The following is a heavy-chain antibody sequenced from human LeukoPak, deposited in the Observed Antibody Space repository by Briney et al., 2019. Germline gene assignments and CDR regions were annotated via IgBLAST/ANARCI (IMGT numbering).Heavy chain of an antibody. Sequence: GGSLRLSCAASGFTFSSYGMHWVRQAPGKGLEWVAVISYDGSNKYYADSVKGRFTISRDNSKNTLYLQMNSLRAEDTAVYYCAKRGYTDDYWGQGTLVTVSS. CDR1: GFTFSSYG. CDR3: AKRGYTDDY. CDR2: ISYDGSNK. D-gene: IGHD5-24*01. J-gene: IGHJ4*02. V-gene: IGHV3-30*18.